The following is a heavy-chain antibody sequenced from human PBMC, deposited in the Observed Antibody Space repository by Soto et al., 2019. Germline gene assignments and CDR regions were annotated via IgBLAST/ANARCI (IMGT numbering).Heavy chain of an antibody. CDR3: AREFSNSPEAFDS. J-gene: IGHJ4*02. D-gene: IGHD6-6*01. Sequence: PAETLSLTCTVSGGSVNSDNLYWSGIRQPPGRGLELIGYIYYTGSTNYNPSLKSRVTISIDTSRNQFSLKLSSVTAADTAVYYCAREFSNSPEAFDSWGQGSLVTVSS. V-gene: IGHV4-61*01. CDR1: GGSVNSDNLY. CDR2: IYYTGST.